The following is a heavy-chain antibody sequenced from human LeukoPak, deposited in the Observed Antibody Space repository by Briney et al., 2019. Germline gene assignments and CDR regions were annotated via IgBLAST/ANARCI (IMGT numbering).Heavy chain of an antibody. CDR1: GYSFTSYW. CDR3: ARHYDILTGYPHDAFDI. D-gene: IGHD3-9*01. Sequence: GESLKISCKGSGYSFTSYWIGWVRQMPGKGLEWMGIIYPGDSDTRYSPSFQGQVTISADKSISTAYLQWSSLKASGTAMYYCARHYDILTGYPHDAFDIWGQGTMVAVSS. V-gene: IGHV5-51*01. CDR2: IYPGDSDT. J-gene: IGHJ3*02.